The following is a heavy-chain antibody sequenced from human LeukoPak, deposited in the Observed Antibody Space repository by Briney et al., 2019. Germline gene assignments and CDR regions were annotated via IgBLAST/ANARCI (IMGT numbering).Heavy chain of an antibody. CDR1: GYTFTSYD. CDR2: MNPNSGNT. Sequence: ASVMVSCKASGYTFTSYDINWVRQATGQGLEWMGWMNPNSGNTGYAQKFQGRVTMTRNTSISTAYMELSSLRSEDTAVYYCARVKKGLRYFDWLSLAGYWGQGTLVTVSS. D-gene: IGHD3-9*01. J-gene: IGHJ4*02. V-gene: IGHV1-8*01. CDR3: ARVKKGLRYFDWLSLAGY.